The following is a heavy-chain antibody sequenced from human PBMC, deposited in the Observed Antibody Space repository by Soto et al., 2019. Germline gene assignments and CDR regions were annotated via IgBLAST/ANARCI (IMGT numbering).Heavy chain of an antibody. Sequence: SETLSLTCTVSGGSISSSSYYWGWIRQPPGKGLEWIGSIYYSGSTYYNPSLKSRVTISVDTSKNQSSLKLSSVTAADTAVYYCESMERYDSNYYYGMDVWGQGTTVTVPS. D-gene: IGHD3-22*01. CDR1: GGSISSSSYY. V-gene: IGHV4-39*01. CDR3: ESMERYDSNYYYGMDV. CDR2: IYYSGST. J-gene: IGHJ6*02.